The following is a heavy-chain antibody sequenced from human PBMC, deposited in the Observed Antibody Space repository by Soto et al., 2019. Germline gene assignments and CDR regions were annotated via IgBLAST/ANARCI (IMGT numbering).Heavy chain of an antibody. CDR2: IYYSGST. Sequence: QVQLQESGPGLVKPSQTLSLTCTVSGGSISSGGYYWSWIRQHPGKGLEWIGYIYYSGSTYYNPSLKSRVTISVDTSKNQFSLKLSSVTAADTAVYYCARDDGIAAAGTDAFDIWGQGTMVTVSS. CDR1: GGSISSGGYY. D-gene: IGHD6-13*01. V-gene: IGHV4-31*03. CDR3: ARDDGIAAAGTDAFDI. J-gene: IGHJ3*02.